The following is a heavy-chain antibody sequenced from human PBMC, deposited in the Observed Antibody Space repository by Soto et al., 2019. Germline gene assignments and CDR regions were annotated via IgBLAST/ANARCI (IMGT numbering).Heavy chain of an antibody. V-gene: IGHV3-23*01. CDR1: GFTFSSYA. CDR2: ISGSGGST. D-gene: IGHD5-12*01. Sequence: GGSLRLSCAASGFTFSSYAMSWVRQAPGKGLEWVSAISGSGGSTYYADSVKGRFTISRDNSKNTLYLQMNSLRAEDTAVYYCEKDRVATIIPFDYWGQGTLVTVSS. J-gene: IGHJ4*02. CDR3: EKDRVATIIPFDY.